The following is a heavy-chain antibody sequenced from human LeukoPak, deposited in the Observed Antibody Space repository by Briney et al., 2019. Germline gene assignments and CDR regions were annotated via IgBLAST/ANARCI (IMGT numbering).Heavy chain of an antibody. V-gene: IGHV4-59*08. CDR2: IYYSGST. D-gene: IGHD6-13*01. J-gene: IGHJ4*02. CDR3: ARGIAAAGTPPDFDY. Sequence: SETLSLTCTVSGGSISSYYWSWIRQPPGKGLEWIGYIYYSGSTNYNPSPKSRVTISVDTSKNQFSLKLSSVTAADTAVYYCARGIAAAGTPPDFDYWGQGTLVTVSS. CDR1: GGSISSYY.